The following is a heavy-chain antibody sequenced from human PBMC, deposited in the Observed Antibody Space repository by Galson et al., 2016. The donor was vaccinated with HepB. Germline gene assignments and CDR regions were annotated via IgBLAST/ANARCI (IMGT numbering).Heavy chain of an antibody. Sequence: SLRLSCAGSGFTFSRYAMNWVRQAPGKGLEWVSVISSSGDRTFHADSVKGRFTISRDNSKDTLYLQMNRLTGEDSAVYYCAKGTTWAVFYGGNELDYWGQGTLVTVSS. CDR2: ISSSGDRT. CDR3: AKGTTWAVFYGGNELDY. J-gene: IGHJ4*02. V-gene: IGHV3-23*01. CDR1: GFTFSRYA. D-gene: IGHD4-23*01.